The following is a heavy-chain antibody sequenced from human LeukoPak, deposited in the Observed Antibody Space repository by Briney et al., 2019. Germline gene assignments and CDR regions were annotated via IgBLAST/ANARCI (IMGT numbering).Heavy chain of an antibody. Sequence: SETLSLTCTVSGGSISSSSYYWGWIRQPPGKGLEWIGRIYYSGNTYYNPSLKSRVTIFVDTSKNQFSLKLSSVTAADTAVYYCARRGVGLSGNYPVFDYWGQGTLVTVSS. J-gene: IGHJ4*02. CDR1: GGSISSSSYY. V-gene: IGHV4-39*01. CDR2: IYYSGNT. CDR3: ARRGVGLSGNYPVFDY. D-gene: IGHD1-26*01.